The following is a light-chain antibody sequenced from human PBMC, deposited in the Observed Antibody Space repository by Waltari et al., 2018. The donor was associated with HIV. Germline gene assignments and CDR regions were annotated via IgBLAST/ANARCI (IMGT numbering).Light chain of an antibody. Sequence: QSVLTQPPSASGTPGQRVTIPCSGSSANIGSNTANWYQQLPGTAPKLLIYSNNQRPSGVPDRFSGSKSGTSASLAISGLQSEDEADYYCAAWDDSLNGYVFGTGTKVTVL. V-gene: IGLV1-44*01. CDR1: SANIGSNT. J-gene: IGLJ1*01. CDR3: AAWDDSLNGYV. CDR2: SNN.